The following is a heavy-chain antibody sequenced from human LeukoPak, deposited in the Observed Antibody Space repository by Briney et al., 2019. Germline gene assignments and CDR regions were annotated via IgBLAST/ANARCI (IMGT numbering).Heavy chain of an antibody. CDR3: ARVGGDSSGYWGFDP. J-gene: IGHJ5*02. CDR1: GGSISSYY. Sequence: SETLSLTCTVSGGSISSYYWSWIRQPPGKGLEWIGYIYYSGSTNYDPTLKSRVTISVDTSKNQFSLKLSSVTAADTAVYCCARVGGDSSGYWGFDPWGQGTLVTVSS. D-gene: IGHD3-22*01. V-gene: IGHV4-59*01. CDR2: IYYSGST.